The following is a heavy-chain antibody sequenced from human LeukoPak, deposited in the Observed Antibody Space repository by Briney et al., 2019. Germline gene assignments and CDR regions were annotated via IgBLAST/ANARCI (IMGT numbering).Heavy chain of an antibody. CDR1: GDSISSGSYY. J-gene: IGHJ4*02. D-gene: IGHD3-10*01. Sequence: SQTLSLTCTVSGDSISSGSYYWSWIRQPAGEGLEWIGRIYSSGRTHYSPSLKSRVTISVDTSKNQFSLKLSSVTAADTAVYYCARSASKLLWFGEPKDSYFDYWGQGTLVTVSS. CDR3: ARSASKLLWFGEPKDSYFDY. V-gene: IGHV4-61*02. CDR2: IYSSGRT.